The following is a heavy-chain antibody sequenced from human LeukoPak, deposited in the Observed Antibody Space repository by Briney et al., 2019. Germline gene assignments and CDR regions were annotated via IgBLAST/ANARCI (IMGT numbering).Heavy chain of an antibody. J-gene: IGHJ4*02. CDR3: ARAHRGWYSDYFDY. CDR2: ISSSSSTI. D-gene: IGHD6-19*01. V-gene: IGHV3-48*01. CDR1: GFTFSSYS. Sequence: GGSLRLSCAASGFTFSSYSMNWVRQAPGKGLEWVSYISSSSSTIYYADSVKGRFTISRDNAKNSLYLQMNSLRAEDTAVYYCARAHRGWYSDYFDYWGQGTLVTVSS.